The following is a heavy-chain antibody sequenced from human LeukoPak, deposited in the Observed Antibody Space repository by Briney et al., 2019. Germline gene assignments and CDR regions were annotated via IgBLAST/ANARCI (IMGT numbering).Heavy chain of an antibody. D-gene: IGHD6-13*01. CDR2: IYYSGST. CDR1: GGSISSGDYY. J-gene: IGHJ4*02. Sequence: SETLSLACTVSGGSISSGDYYWSWIRQPPGKGLEWIGYIYYSGSTYYNPSLKSRVTISVDTSKNQFSLKLSSVTAADTAVYYCAREDSSWYYFDYWGQGTLVTVSS. V-gene: IGHV4-30-4*01. CDR3: AREDSSWYYFDY.